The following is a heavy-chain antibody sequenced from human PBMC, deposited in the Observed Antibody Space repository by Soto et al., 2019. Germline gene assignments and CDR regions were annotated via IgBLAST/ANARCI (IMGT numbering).Heavy chain of an antibody. V-gene: IGHV3-23*01. Sequence: EVQLLESGGGLVQPGGSLRRSCAASGFTYAMSWVRQAPGKGLEWVSGISSSGGSTYYADSVKGRFTISRDNSKNTLYLQMNSLRAEDTAVYYCAKDGVYGSGRPYYFDFWGQGTLVTVSS. CDR1: GFTYA. CDR2: ISSSGGST. D-gene: IGHD6-19*01. J-gene: IGHJ4*02. CDR3: AKDGVYGSGRPYYFDF.